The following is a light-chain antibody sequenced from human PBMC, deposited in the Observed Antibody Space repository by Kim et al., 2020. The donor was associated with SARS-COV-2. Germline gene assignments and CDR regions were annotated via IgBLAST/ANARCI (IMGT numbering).Light chain of an antibody. J-gene: IGLJ2*01. CDR2: RDD. CDR3: QTWASGTVV. V-gene: IGLV3-1*01. CDR1: KLGVKF. Sequence: SYELTQPPSLSVSPGQTATITCFGDKLGVKFASWYQQRPGQSPLLVIYRDDKRASNIPERFSGSNSGNTATLTISGTQTLDEADYYCQTWASGTVVFGGG.